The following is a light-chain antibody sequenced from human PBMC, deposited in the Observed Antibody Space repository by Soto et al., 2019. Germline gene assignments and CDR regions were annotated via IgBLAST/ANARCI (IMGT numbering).Light chain of an antibody. V-gene: IGKV3-15*01. J-gene: IGKJ2*01. CDR3: PQYNDWPRT. Sequence: EIGMTQSPATLSVSPGERATLSCRASQSVTISLAWYQQKPGQAPTLLIYGASSRATGTPVRFSGSGSGTEFPLTISSLQSEDFEVYYCPQYNDWPRTFGHGTKLE. CDR2: GAS. CDR1: QSVTIS.